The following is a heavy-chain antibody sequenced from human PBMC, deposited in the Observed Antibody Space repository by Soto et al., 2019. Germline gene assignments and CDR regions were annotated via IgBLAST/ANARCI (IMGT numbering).Heavy chain of an antibody. D-gene: IGHD6-13*01. CDR3: ARVLGRSWQDWYFDL. Sequence: EVQLVESGGGLVQPGGSLRLSCAASGFTLSSYWMHWVRQAPGKGLVWVSRINSDGSSTNYADSVKGRFTVSRDNAKNKLYLQMDSHRAEDTAVYYCARVLGRSWQDWYFDLWGRGTLVTVSS. CDR1: GFTLSSYW. V-gene: IGHV3-74*01. CDR2: INSDGSST. J-gene: IGHJ2*01.